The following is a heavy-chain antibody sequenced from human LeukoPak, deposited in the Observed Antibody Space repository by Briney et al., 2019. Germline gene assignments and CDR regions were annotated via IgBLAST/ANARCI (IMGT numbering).Heavy chain of an antibody. J-gene: IGHJ6*02. Sequence: GGSLRLSCAASGFTFSDYNMNWVRQAPGKGLEWVSYITKGGSTIHHADSVKGRFTISRDNAKRTLYLQMNSLGAEDTAVYYCARSIGLTGGGVDVWGQGTTVTVSS. CDR2: ITKGGSTI. CDR3: ARSIGLTGGGVDV. D-gene: IGHD3-9*01. V-gene: IGHV3-11*01. CDR1: GFTFSDYN.